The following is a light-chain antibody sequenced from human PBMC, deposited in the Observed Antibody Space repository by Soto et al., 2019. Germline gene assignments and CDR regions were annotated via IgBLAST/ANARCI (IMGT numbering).Light chain of an antibody. CDR3: QTWSTDIRV. Sequence: QLVLTQPPSASXSLGAXXKLTCTLSSGHNSYAIAWHQQQPEKGPRYLMKLNSDGSHSKGDGIPDRFSGSSSGAERYPTISSLQSEDEADYYCQTWSTDIRVFGGGTKLTVL. V-gene: IGLV4-69*01. CDR1: SGHNSYA. J-gene: IGLJ3*02. CDR2: LNSDGSH.